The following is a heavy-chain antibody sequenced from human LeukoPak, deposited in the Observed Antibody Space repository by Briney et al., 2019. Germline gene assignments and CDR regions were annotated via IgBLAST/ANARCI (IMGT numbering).Heavy chain of an antibody. J-gene: IGHJ3*02. CDR3: ARGYCRGTSCNRYTFDM. Sequence: SETLSLTCTVSDGSISSYYWSWIRHSPGKGLVWIGYIYYSGSTNYNPSLKSRVTISVDTSKNQFSLKLSSVTAADTAVYYCARGYCRGTSCNRYTFDMWGQGTMVTVSS. D-gene: IGHD2-2*01. CDR2: IYYSGST. CDR1: DGSISSYY. V-gene: IGHV4-59*01.